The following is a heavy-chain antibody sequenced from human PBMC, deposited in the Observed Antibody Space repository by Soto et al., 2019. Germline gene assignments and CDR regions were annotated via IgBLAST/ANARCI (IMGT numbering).Heavy chain of an antibody. CDR1: GFTFSSYW. Sequence: PGGSLRLSCAASGFTFSSYWMHWVRQAPGKGLVWVSRISDDGSSTTYADSVRGRFTISRDNAKNSVYLQIESLRVEDTAVYYCARDARGLGTGGIGLYYFDHWGQGTMVTVSS. D-gene: IGHD2-15*01. J-gene: IGHJ4*02. V-gene: IGHV3-74*03. CDR3: ARDARGLGTGGIGLYYFDH. CDR2: ISDDGSST.